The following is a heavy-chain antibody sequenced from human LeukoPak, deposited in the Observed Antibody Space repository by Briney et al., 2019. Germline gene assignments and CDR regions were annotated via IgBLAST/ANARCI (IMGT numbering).Heavy chain of an antibody. CDR3: ARVGWSSSYDY. D-gene: IGHD6-6*01. CDR1: GFTVSSNY. CDR2: IYSGGTT. J-gene: IGHJ4*02. Sequence: GGSLRLSCAASGFTVSSNYMSWVRQAPGKGLEWVSVIYSGGTTYYADSVKGRFTISRDNSKNVLYLQMNSLRAEDTAVYYCARVGWSSSYDYWGQGTLVTVSS. V-gene: IGHV3-53*01.